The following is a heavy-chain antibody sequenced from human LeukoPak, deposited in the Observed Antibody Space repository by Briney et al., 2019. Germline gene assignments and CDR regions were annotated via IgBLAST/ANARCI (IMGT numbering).Heavy chain of an antibody. J-gene: IGHJ4*02. V-gene: IGHV3-23*01. D-gene: IGHD6-19*01. CDR1: GFTFSSYA. Sequence: GGSLRLSCAASGFTFSSYAMSWVRQAPGKGLEWVSAISGSGGSTYYADSVKGRFTISRDNSKNTLYLQMNSLRAEDTAVYYCAKDRSGYSSGWYFDYWGQGTLVTVSS. CDR3: AKDRSGYSSGWYFDY. CDR2: ISGSGGST.